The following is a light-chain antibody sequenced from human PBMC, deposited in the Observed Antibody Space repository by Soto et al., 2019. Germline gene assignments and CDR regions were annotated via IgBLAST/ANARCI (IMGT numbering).Light chain of an antibody. CDR1: SSDIGDYNY. CDR2: DVS. Sequence: QSVLTQPASVSGSPGQSITISCVDTSSDIGDYNYVSWYQQHPGKVPKVIIYDVSNRPSGVSYRFSGTKSGNTASLTVSGLQAEDEADYYCCSYTRSGTLIFGTGTKVTV. CDR3: CSYTRSGTLI. J-gene: IGLJ1*01. V-gene: IGLV2-14*01.